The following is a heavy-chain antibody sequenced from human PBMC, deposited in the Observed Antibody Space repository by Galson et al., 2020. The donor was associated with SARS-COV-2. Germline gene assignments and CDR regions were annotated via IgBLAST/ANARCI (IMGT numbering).Heavy chain of an antibody. CDR2: VSYDGTKK. V-gene: IGHV3-30*03. CDR3: AREYIPGSRSAAGPGHNYGMDV. CDR1: GFIFSNFV. J-gene: IGHJ6*02. D-gene: IGHD6-13*01. Sequence: SCAASGFIFSNFVMHWVRQAPGKGLEWVAVVSYDGTKKYYAASVRGRFTFSRDNSKNTAHLQMDSLRPEDTAVYYCAREYIPGSRSAAGPGHNYGMDVWGQGTTVTV.